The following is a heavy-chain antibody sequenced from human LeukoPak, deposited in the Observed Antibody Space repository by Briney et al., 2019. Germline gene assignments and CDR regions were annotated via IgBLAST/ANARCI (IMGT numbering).Heavy chain of an antibody. V-gene: IGHV4-39*01. CDR3: ARHSGSGSLSRPFDP. CDR1: GGSVTSGGFY. Sequence: SETLSLTCSVSGGSVTSGGFYWGWLRQPPGKGPEWIATIYYTGSTYYNPSLKSRVTISIDTSKNQFSLRLTSVTATDTAVYHCARHSGSGSLSRPFDPWGQGTLVTLSS. J-gene: IGHJ5*02. CDR2: IYYTGST. D-gene: IGHD3-10*01.